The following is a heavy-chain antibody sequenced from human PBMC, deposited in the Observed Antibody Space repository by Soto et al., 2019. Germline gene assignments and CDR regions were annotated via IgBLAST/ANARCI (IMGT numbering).Heavy chain of an antibody. CDR2: ISAYNGNS. J-gene: IGHJ6*02. CDR1: GYTFTSYG. V-gene: IGHV1-18*01. CDR3: ARIADCSTTSCSFPSRFHVRGYYYYYGLDV. Sequence: QVQLVQSGAEVKKPGASVKVSCKASGYTFTSYGISWVRQAPGQGLAWVGWISAYNGNSNYTQKYQGRGTMTTDTSTSTAYMELSSLRSDDTSVYYCARIADCSTTSCSFPSRFHVRGYYYYYGLDVWGQGTTVTVSS. D-gene: IGHD2-2*01.